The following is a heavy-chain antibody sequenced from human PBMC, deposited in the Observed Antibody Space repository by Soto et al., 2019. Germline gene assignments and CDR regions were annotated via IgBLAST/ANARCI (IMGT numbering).Heavy chain of an antibody. CDR2: ISSSSSYI. CDR3: ARKQADDHHDAFDI. CDR1: GFTFSSYS. V-gene: IGHV3-21*01. Sequence: GGSLRLSCAASGFTFSSYSMNWVRQAPGKGLEWVSSISSSSSYIYYADSVKGRVTISRDNAKNSLYLQMNSLRADDTAVYYCARKQADDHHDAFDIWGQGTMVTVSS. J-gene: IGHJ3*02.